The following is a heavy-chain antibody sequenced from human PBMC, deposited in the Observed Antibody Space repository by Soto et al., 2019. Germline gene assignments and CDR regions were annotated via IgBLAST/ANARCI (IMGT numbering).Heavy chain of an antibody. CDR2: IIPIFGTA. J-gene: IGHJ6*02. CDR1: GGTFSSYA. D-gene: IGHD3-10*01. V-gene: IGHV1-69*06. Sequence: ASVKVSCKASGGTFSSYAISWVRQAPGQALEWMGGIIPIFGTANYAQKFQGRVTITADKSTSTAYMELSSLRSEDTAVYYCAREVPQFALGMDVWGQGTTVTVSS. CDR3: AREVPQFALGMDV.